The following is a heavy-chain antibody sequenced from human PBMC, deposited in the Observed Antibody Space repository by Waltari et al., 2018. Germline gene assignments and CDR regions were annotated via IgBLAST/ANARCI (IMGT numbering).Heavy chain of an antibody. Sequence: QVQLVESGGGVVQPGRSLRLYCAASGFTLSRFGMHWVRQAPGKGLEWVAVIWHDGSNEYYVDSVKGRFTISRDNSKNTLYLQMNSLRAEDSAVYYCASQSTTLFDYWGQGTLVTVSS. D-gene: IGHD2-15*01. V-gene: IGHV3-33*01. J-gene: IGHJ4*02. CDR3: ASQSTTLFDY. CDR2: IWHDGSNE. CDR1: GFTLSRFG.